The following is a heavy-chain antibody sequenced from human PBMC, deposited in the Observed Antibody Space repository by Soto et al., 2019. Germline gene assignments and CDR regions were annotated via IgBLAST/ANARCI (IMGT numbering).Heavy chain of an antibody. CDR3: AREYCSGGSCYYDDY. D-gene: IGHD2-15*01. V-gene: IGHV1-69*04. CDR2: IIPILGIA. CDR1: GGTYSRYT. Sequence: GASVKVTCKASGGTYSRYTICWLRQAPGQGLEWMGRIIPILGIANYAQKFQGRVTITADKSTSTAYMELSSLRSEDTAVYYCAREYCSGGSCYYDDYWGQGTLVTVSS. J-gene: IGHJ4*02.